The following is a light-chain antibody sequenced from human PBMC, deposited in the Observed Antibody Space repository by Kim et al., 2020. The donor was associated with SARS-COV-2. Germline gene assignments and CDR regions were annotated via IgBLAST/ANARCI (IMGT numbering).Light chain of an antibody. CDR2: GKN. Sequence: VALGQTVRITCKGDSLRSDYASWYQQKPGQAPVLVIYGKNNRPSGIPDRFSGSSTGNTASLTITGAQAEDEADYYCNTRDSSGNLPFGGGTQLTVL. CDR3: NTRDSSGNLP. V-gene: IGLV3-19*01. CDR1: SLRSDY. J-gene: IGLJ2*01.